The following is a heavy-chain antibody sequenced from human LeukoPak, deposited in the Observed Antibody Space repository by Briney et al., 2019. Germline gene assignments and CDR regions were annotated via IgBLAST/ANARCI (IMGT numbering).Heavy chain of an antibody. V-gene: IGHV5-51*01. Sequence: GESLKISCKGSGYSFTSCWIGWVRQMPGKGLEWMGIIYPGDSDTRYSPSFQGQVTISADKSISTAYLQWSSLKASDTAMYYCARRDCSGGSCYVSGFLPDWFDPWGQGTLVTVSS. D-gene: IGHD2-15*01. CDR3: ARRDCSGGSCYVSGFLPDWFDP. CDR2: IYPGDSDT. J-gene: IGHJ5*02. CDR1: GYSFTSCW.